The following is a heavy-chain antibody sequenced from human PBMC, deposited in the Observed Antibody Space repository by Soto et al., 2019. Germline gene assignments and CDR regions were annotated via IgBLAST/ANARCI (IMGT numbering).Heavy chain of an antibody. J-gene: IGHJ1*01. CDR2: IYYSGST. V-gene: IGHV4-39*01. CDR1: GGSISSSSYY. D-gene: IGHD2-15*01. Sequence: SETLSLTCTVSGGSISSSSYYWGWIRQPPGKGLEWIGSIYYSGSTYYNPSLKSRVTISVDTSKNQFSLKLSSVTAADTAVYYCARGRLVVVAATQYFQHWGQGTLVTVSS. CDR3: ARGRLVVVAATQYFQH.